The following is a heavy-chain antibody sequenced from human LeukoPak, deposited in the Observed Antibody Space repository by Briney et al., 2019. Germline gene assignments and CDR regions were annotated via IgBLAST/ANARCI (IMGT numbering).Heavy chain of an antibody. CDR3: TTDGVGIEGATFDY. D-gene: IGHD1-26*01. Sequence: GGSLRLSCAASGFTFINAWMAWVRQAPRKGLEWVGRIKAKAHGGTTDYAAPVKGRFTTSRDDSKNTLYLQMNSLKTEDTAVYYCTTDGVGIEGATFDYWGQGTLVTVSS. V-gene: IGHV3-15*01. J-gene: IGHJ4*02. CDR1: GFTFINAW. CDR2: IKAKAHGGTT.